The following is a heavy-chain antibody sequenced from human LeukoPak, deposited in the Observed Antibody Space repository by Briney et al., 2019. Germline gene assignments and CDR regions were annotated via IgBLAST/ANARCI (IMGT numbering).Heavy chain of an antibody. D-gene: IGHD3-22*01. V-gene: IGHV3-23*01. CDR2: IAGSGSST. CDR1: GFTFSSYA. J-gene: IGHJ4*02. CDR3: AKSRARREGSSGSIDF. Sequence: PGGSQRLSCAASGFTFSSYAMSWVRQAPGKELEWVSAIAGSGSSTYYAESVKGRSTISRDNSKNTLYLQLSSVRAEDTAVYYCAKSRARREGSSGSIDFWGQGTLVTVSS.